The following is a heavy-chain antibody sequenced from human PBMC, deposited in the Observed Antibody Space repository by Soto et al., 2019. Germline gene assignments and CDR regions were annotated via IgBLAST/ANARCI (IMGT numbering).Heavy chain of an antibody. V-gene: IGHV4-4*07. CDR1: GASMNSYH. Sequence: PSETLSLTCTVSGASMNSYHWSWIRQPAGKGLEWIGHIHSSGSTNYNPSLKSRVTMSVDTSKNQFSLRLMSVTAADTAVYYCARDQGVAAAGITWLDPWGPGSLVTVYS. J-gene: IGHJ5*02. D-gene: IGHD6-13*01. CDR2: IHSSGST. CDR3: ARDQGVAAAGITWLDP.